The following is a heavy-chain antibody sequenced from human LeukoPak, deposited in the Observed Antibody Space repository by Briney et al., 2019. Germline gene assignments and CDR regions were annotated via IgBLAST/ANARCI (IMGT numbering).Heavy chain of an antibody. CDR2: IGVSDIT. CDR1: GFTFSSCT. J-gene: IGHJ6*02. CDR3: ARVSGYGSGSYQYYYGMDV. D-gene: IGHD3-10*01. Sequence: GGSLRLSCAASGFTFSSCTMNWVRQAPGKGLEWVSYIGVSDITYADSVKGRFTISRDNAKNSLYLQMNSLRAEDTAVYYCARVSGYGSGSYQYYYGMDVWGQGTTVTVSS. V-gene: IGHV3-48*04.